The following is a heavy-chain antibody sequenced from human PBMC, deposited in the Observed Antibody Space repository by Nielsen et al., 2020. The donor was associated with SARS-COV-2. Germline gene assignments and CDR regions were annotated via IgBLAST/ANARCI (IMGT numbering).Heavy chain of an antibody. J-gene: IGHJ4*02. CDR3: ARVQYMATVTTYFDY. D-gene: IGHD4-17*01. V-gene: IGHV4-39*07. CDR2: IYYSGST. Sequence: GSLRLSCTVSGGSISSSSYFWGWIRQPPGKGLGWIGSIYYSGSTYYNPSLKSRVTMSADTSKNQFSLKLSSVTAADTAVYYCARVQYMATVTTYFDYWGQGTLVTVSS. CDR1: GGSISSSSYF.